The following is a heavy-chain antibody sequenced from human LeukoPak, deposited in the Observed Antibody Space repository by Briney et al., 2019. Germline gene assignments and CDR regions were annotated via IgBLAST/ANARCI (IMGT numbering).Heavy chain of an antibody. CDR1: GGSISTYY. V-gene: IGHV4-59*01. Sequence: SETLSLTCTVSGGSISTYYWSWIRQPPGKGLEWIGYIYYNGSTNYNPSLKSRVTISVDTSKNQFSLKLSSVTAADTAVYYCARLLVPAAYFDYWGQGTLVTVSS. D-gene: IGHD2-2*01. CDR2: IYYNGST. CDR3: ARLLVPAAYFDY. J-gene: IGHJ4*02.